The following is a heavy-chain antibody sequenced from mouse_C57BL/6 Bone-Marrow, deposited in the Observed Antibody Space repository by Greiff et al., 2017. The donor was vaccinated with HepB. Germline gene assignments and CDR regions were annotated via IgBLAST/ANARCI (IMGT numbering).Heavy chain of an antibody. D-gene: IGHD1-1*01. Sequence: EVQLQQSGPGLVKPSQSLSLTCSVTGYSITSGYYWNWIRQFPGNKLEWMGYISYDGSNNYNPSLKNRISITRDTSKNQFFLKLNSVTTEDTATYYCAREGPFTTGAWFAYWGQGTLVTVSA. CDR3: AREGPFTTGAWFAY. CDR1: GYSITSGYY. CDR2: ISYDGSN. J-gene: IGHJ3*01. V-gene: IGHV3-6*01.